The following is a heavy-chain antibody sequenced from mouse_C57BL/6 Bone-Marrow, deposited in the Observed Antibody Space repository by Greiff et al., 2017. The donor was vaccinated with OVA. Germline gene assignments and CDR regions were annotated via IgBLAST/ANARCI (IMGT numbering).Heavy chain of an antibody. CDR3: ARTSLTGKGGLFDY. V-gene: IGHV5-17*01. Sequence: EVKVVESGGGLVKPGGSLKLSCAASGFTFSDYGMHWVRQAPEKGLEWVAYISSGSSTIYYADTVKGRFTISRDNAKNTLFLQMTSLRSEDTAMYYCARTSLTGKGGLFDYWGQGTTLTVSS. J-gene: IGHJ2*01. D-gene: IGHD4-1*01. CDR1: GFTFSDYG. CDR2: ISSGSSTI.